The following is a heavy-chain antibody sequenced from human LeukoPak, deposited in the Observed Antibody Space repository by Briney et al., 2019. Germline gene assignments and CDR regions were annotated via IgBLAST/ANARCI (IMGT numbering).Heavy chain of an antibody. V-gene: IGHV3-30*03. D-gene: IGHD2-2*01. CDR2: ISYDGTTK. CDR3: ARDPIVVVPRYYYYGMDV. CDR1: GFTFSHYD. Sequence: GGSLRLSCAASGFTFSHYDMHWVRQAPGKGLEWVVVISYDGTTKYYADSVKGRFTISRDNSKTTLYLQMNSLRAEDTAVYYCARDPIVVVPRYYYYGMDVWGQGTTVTVSS. J-gene: IGHJ6*02.